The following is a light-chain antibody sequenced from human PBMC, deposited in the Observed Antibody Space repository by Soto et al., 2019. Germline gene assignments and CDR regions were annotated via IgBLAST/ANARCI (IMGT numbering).Light chain of an antibody. Sequence: QSVLTQPPSASGTPGQRVTISCSGRSSNIGSNYVYWYQQLPGTAPKLLIYRNNQRPSGVPDRFSGSKSGTSASLAISGLRSEDEADYYCAAWDDSLSGVVFGGATKVTVL. J-gene: IGLJ2*01. CDR3: AAWDDSLSGVV. CDR1: SSNIGSNY. V-gene: IGLV1-47*01. CDR2: RNN.